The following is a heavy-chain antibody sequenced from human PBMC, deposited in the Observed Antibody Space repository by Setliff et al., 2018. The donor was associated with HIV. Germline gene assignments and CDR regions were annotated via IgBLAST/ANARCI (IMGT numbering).Heavy chain of an antibody. V-gene: IGHV1-18*01. D-gene: IGHD3-22*01. J-gene: IGHJ5*02. CDR3: ARDHRPYFYDKAWFDP. CDR1: GYTFTAFG. Sequence: ASVKVSCKASGYTFTAFGMNWLRQAPGQGPEWMGWISTYNGNTNYAQNFQDRVTMTSDTSTSTVYMELSSLGSEDTAVYYCARDHRPYFYDKAWFDPWGQGTLVTVSS. CDR2: ISTYNGNT.